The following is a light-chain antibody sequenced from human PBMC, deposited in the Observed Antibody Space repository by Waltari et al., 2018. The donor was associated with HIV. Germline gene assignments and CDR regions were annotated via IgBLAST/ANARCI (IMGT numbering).Light chain of an antibody. CDR2: GAS. Sequence: VMTQSPATLSVSPGGRATLSCSASQSVGSYLAWYQQKPGQAPRLLIYGASTRATAIPTRFSGSGSGTEFTLTISSLQSEDFAVYYCHQYNKCPRGTFGGGTKVEV. CDR3: HQYNKCPRGT. CDR1: QSVGSY. V-gene: IGKV3-15*01. J-gene: IGKJ4*01.